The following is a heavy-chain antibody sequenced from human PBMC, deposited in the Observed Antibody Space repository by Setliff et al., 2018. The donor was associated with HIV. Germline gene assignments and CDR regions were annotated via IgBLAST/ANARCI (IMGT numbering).Heavy chain of an antibody. CDR1: GGSISSYY. V-gene: IGHV4-59*01. CDR2: IYYSGST. J-gene: IGHJ3*02. CDR3: ARERPSYCGGDCYGSAFDI. Sequence: KASETLSLTCTVSGGSISSYYWSWIRQPPGKGLEWIGYIYYSGSTNYNPSLKSRVTISVDTSKNQFSLKLSSVTAADTAVYYCARERPSYCGGDCYGSAFDIWGQGTMVTVSS. D-gene: IGHD2-21*02.